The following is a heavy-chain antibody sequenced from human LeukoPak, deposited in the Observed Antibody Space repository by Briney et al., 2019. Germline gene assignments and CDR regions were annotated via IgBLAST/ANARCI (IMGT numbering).Heavy chain of an antibody. CDR1: SGSVSTSH. CDR3: TRGYYEPFDR. V-gene: IGHV4-59*02. J-gene: IGHJ4*02. CDR2: VDYSGTT. Sequence: SETLSLTCTVSSGSVSTSHWNWIRQSPKKGLEWIGNVDYSGTTKYNPSLRSRVTLSLDTPKNQSSLKLRSVTAADTALYYCTRGYYEPFDRWGQGTLVTVSS. D-gene: IGHD3-22*01.